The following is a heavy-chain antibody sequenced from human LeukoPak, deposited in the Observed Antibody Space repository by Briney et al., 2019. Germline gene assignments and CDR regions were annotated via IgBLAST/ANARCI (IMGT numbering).Heavy chain of an antibody. V-gene: IGHV3-23*01. Sequence: GGFLRLSCAASGFTFSSYAMSWVRQAPGKGLEWVSAISGSGGSTYYADSVKGRFTISRDNSKNTLYLQMNSLRAEDTAVYYCAKMSILTGYYPFWFDPWGQGTLVTVSS. D-gene: IGHD3-9*01. J-gene: IGHJ5*02. CDR1: GFTFSSYA. CDR2: ISGSGGST. CDR3: AKMSILTGYYPFWFDP.